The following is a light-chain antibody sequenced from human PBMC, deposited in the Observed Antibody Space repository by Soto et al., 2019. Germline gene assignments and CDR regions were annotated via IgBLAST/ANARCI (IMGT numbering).Light chain of an antibody. J-gene: IGLJ3*02. CDR3: QSYDISLSGSV. V-gene: IGLV1-40*01. CDR1: SSNIGAGY. CDR2: GNS. Sequence: QSVLTQPPSVSGAPGQRVTISCTGSSSNIGAGYVHWYQQLPGTAPKLLIYGNSNRPSGVPDRFSGSKSGTSASLAITGLQAEDEADYHCQSYDISLSGSVFGGGTKVTVL.